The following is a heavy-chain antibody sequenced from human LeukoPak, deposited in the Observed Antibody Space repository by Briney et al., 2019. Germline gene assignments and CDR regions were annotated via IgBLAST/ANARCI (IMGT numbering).Heavy chain of an antibody. J-gene: IGHJ4*02. CDR3: ARAENYDSSGSQDY. D-gene: IGHD3-22*01. CDR1: GYTFTGYY. Sequence: ASVNVSCTASGYTFTGYYMHWVRQAPGQGLEWMGWINPNSGGTNYAQKFQGRVTMTRDTSISTAYMELSRLRSDDTAVYYCARAENYDSSGSQDYWGQGTVVTVSS. V-gene: IGHV1-2*02. CDR2: INPNSGGT.